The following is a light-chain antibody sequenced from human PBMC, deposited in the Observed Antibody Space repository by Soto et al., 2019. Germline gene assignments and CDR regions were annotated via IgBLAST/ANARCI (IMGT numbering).Light chain of an antibody. CDR2: GAS. CDR1: QSISSD. CDR3: QQRSNWPIT. Sequence: IVMTQSPATLSVSPWERATLSCRASQSISSDLAWYQQKPGQAPRLLIYGASTRATGIPARFSGSGSGTDFTLTISSLEPEDFAVYYCQQRSNWPITFGQGTRLEIK. V-gene: IGKV3-11*01. J-gene: IGKJ5*01.